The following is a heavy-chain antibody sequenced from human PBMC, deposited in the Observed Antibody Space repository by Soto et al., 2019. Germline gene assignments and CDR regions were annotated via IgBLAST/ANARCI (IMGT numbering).Heavy chain of an antibody. J-gene: IGHJ5*02. CDR1: GASISSYF. CDR3: AREAGPDRWFDP. V-gene: IGHV4-4*07. D-gene: IGHD6-19*01. CDR2: ISTSGTT. Sequence: SETLSLTCTVSGASISSYFWTWIRQPAGKGLDWIGRISTSGTTNHNPSLKSRVTMSVDTSKNHFSLNLSSVTAADTAVYYCAREAGPDRWFDPWGQGTLVTVSS.